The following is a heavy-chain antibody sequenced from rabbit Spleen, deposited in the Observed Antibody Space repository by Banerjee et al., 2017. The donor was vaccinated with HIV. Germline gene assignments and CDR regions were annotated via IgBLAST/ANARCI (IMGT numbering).Heavy chain of an antibody. CDR1: GVSFSSDNY. J-gene: IGHJ4*01. Sequence: QSLEESGGDLVKPGASLTLTCTASGVSFSSDNYICWVRQAPGKGLEWIACMDTGSSGFTYFASWAKGRFTISKTSSTTVTLQMTSLTAADTATYFCVRRYTSSGDIGLWGPGTLVTVS. CDR3: VRRYTSSGDIGL. CDR2: MDTGSSGFT. V-gene: IGHV1S40*01. D-gene: IGHD1-1*01.